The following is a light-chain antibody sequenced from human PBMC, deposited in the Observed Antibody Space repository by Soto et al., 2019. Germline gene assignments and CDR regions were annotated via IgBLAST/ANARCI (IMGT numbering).Light chain of an antibody. CDR2: SDN. V-gene: IGLV1-44*01. CDR1: SSNIGSNT. J-gene: IGLJ2*01. Sequence: QSVLTQAPSASGTPGQRVTISCSGSSSNIGSNTVNWYQQLPGTAPKLLIYSDNQRPSGVPDRFSGSKSGTSASLAISGLQSEDEADYYCAAWDDSLNGPVFGGATKVTVL. CDR3: AAWDDSLNGPV.